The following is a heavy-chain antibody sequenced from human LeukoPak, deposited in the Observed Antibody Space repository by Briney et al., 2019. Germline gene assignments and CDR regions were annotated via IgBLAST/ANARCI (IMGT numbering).Heavy chain of an antibody. V-gene: IGHV3-64*01. J-gene: IGHJ5*02. D-gene: IGHD3-10*01. Sequence: GGSLRLSCAASGFAFSSYAMHWVRQAPGKGLEYVSAISSNGGSTYYANSVKGRFTISRDNSKNTLYLQMNSLRAEDTAVYYCAKDRDGSGGSWGQGTLVTVSS. CDR2: ISSNGGST. CDR1: GFAFSSYA. CDR3: AKDRDGSGGS.